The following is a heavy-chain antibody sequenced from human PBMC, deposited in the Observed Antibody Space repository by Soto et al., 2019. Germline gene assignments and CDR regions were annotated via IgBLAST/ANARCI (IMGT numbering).Heavy chain of an antibody. CDR1: GLTVSSNH. Sequence: GGSLRLSCVASGLTVSSNHMSWARQAPGKGLEWVSVILTTGSTYYADSLKGRFIISRDNSKNTLYLQMNSLRAEDTAVYYCATYSGSTGGLDPWGQGTLVTVSS. CDR2: ILTTGST. D-gene: IGHD5-12*01. J-gene: IGHJ5*02. V-gene: IGHV3-53*01. CDR3: ATYSGSTGGLDP.